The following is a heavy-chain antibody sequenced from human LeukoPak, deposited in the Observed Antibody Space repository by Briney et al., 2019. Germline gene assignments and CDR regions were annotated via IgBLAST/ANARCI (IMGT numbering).Heavy chain of an antibody. CDR1: GGSFSGYY. V-gene: IGHV4-34*01. D-gene: IGHD3-10*01. CDR3: ARHSGVVRGVINYFDY. Sequence: SETLSLTCAVYGGSFSGYYWSWIRQPPGKGLEWIGEINHSGSTNYNPSLKSRVTISVDTSKNQFSLKLSSVTAADTAVYYCARHSGVVRGVINYFDYWGQGTLVTVSS. J-gene: IGHJ4*02. CDR2: INHSGST.